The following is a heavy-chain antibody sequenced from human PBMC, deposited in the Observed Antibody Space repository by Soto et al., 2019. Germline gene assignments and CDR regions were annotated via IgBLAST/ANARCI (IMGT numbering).Heavy chain of an antibody. CDR1: GGSVSSGSFY. D-gene: IGHD3-22*01. J-gene: IGHJ4*02. CDR2: IYNNGRT. CDR3: ARAPYDRSGYPWFDY. Sequence: SETLSLTCTVSGGSVSSGSFYWNWIRQPPGKGLEWIAYIYNNGRTNSNPSLKSRVTISVDTPKNQFSLKLSSVTAADTAVYYCARAPYDRSGYPWFDYWGQGTPVTVSS. V-gene: IGHV4-61*01.